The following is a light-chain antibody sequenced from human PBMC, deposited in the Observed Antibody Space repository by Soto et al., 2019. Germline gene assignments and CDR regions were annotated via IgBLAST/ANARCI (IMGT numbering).Light chain of an antibody. CDR2: WAA. CDR3: QQYYITPIT. CDR1: XXXLYRSNNKXX. Sequence: PDALAVALGXXXXINCXXXXXXLYRSNNKXXVXWYQHKPRQPPKLLIYWAATRESGVTDRFSGSGSGTDFTLTISSLQAEDVAVYYCQQYYITPITFGQGTRMEIK. J-gene: IGKJ5*01. V-gene: IGKV4-1*01.